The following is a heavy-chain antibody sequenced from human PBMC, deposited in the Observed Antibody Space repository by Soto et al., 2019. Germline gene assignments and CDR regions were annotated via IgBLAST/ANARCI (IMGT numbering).Heavy chain of an antibody. Sequence: SETLSLTCTVSGGSISSGDYYWSWIRQPPGKGLEWIGYIYYSGSTYYNPSLKSRVTISVDTSKNQFSLKLSSVTAADTAVYYCARSYCSGGSCYSDYYYYGMDVWGKGTTVTVS. V-gene: IGHV4-30-4*01. CDR2: IYYSGST. CDR3: ARSYCSGGSCYSDYYYYGMDV. J-gene: IGHJ6*04. D-gene: IGHD2-15*01. CDR1: GGSISSGDYY.